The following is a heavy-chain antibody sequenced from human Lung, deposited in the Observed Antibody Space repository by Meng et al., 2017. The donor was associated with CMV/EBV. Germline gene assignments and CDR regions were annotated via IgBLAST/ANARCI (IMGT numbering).Heavy chain of an antibody. J-gene: IGHJ5*02. CDR1: GGSISSSSYY. V-gene: IGHV4-39*07. CDR2: IYYSGST. Sequence: SXTXSLXXTVSGGSISSSSYYWGWIRQPPGKGLEWIGSIYYSGSTYYNPSLKSRVTISVDTSKNQFSLKLSSVTAADTAVYYCARDLKSYCSSTSCYINWFDPXGQGXLLTVSS. D-gene: IGHD2-2*02. CDR3: ARDLKSYCSSTSCYINWFDP.